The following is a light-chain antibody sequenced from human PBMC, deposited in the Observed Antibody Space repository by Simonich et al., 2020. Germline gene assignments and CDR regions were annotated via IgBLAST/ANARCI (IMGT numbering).Light chain of an antibody. CDR3: QQYYSTPPT. J-gene: IGKJ4*01. Sequence: DIVMTQSPDSLAVSLGERATINCKSSQSVLYSSNNKNYLAWYQPKPGQPPTLLIYWASTRETGVPDRFSGSGSGTDFTLTISSLQAEDVAVYYCQQYYSTPPTFGGGTKVEIK. CDR1: QSVLYSSNNKNY. CDR2: WAS. V-gene: IGKV4-1*01.